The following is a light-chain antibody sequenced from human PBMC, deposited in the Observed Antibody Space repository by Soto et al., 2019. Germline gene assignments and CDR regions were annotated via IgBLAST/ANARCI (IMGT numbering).Light chain of an antibody. CDR3: ISYKSSSTLYV. CDR2: EVS. Sequence: QSVLTQPASVSGSPGQSITISCSGASSDVGGCNYVSWYQQHPGNAPKLMIYEVSNRPSGVSNRFSGSKSGNTASLTISGLQAEDEADYYCISYKSSSTLYVFGTGTRSPS. J-gene: IGLJ1*01. V-gene: IGLV2-14*01. CDR1: SSDVGGCNY.